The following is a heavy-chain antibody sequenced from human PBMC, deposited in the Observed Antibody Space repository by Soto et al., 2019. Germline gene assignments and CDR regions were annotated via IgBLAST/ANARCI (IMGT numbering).Heavy chain of an antibody. J-gene: IGHJ4*02. V-gene: IGHV3-66*01. Sequence: EVQLVESGGGLVQPGGSLRLSCAASGFSVTSHYMSWVRQAPGKELEWVSVIYSGGSTYYAVSVKGRFTISRDNSKNTLYLQKNSLRAEDTAVYYCARDLYFDYWGQGTLVTVSS. CDR2: IYSGGST. CDR3: ARDLYFDY. CDR1: GFSVTSHY.